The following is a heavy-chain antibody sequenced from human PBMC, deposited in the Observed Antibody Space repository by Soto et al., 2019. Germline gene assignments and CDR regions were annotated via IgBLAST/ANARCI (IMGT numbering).Heavy chain of an antibody. CDR1: AGSVNGYN. D-gene: IGHD2-8*01. J-gene: IGHJ4*02. Sequence: PETLSLTCAVYAGSVNGYNCNWIRQPPGKGLEWIGSVYYRGRSYSKSSVKSRVTISVDTSKNQFSLNLNSVTASDTAVYYCVSQRTSVLTQAYFDYWGPGALVTVSS. CDR3: VSQRTSVLTQAYFDY. V-gene: IGHV4-34*11. CDR2: VYYRGRS.